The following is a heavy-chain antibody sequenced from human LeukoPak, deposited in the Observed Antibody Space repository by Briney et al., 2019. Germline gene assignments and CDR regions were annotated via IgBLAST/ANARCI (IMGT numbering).Heavy chain of an antibody. CDR1: GFTFNSHA. D-gene: IGHD3-22*01. J-gene: IGHJ4*02. Sequence: GGSLRLSCAASGFTFNSHAMSWVRQAPGQGLEWVSSTSGTGETTFYADSVKGRFTISRDNSKNTLYLQMNSLRAEDTAVYYCTRGLYQLPFHYDSSGYPLDYWGQGTLVTVSS. V-gene: IGHV3-23*01. CDR2: TSGTGETT. CDR3: TRGLYQLPFHYDSSGYPLDY.